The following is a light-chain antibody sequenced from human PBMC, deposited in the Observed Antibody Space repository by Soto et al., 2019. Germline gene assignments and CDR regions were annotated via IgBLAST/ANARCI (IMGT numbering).Light chain of an antibody. V-gene: IGLV2-8*01. CDR1: LSDVGGQNS. J-gene: IGLJ2*01. CDR3: SSYTGTTVI. CDR2: DVT. Sequence: QSALTQPPSASGSPGQSVTISCTGTLSDVGGQNSVSWYRQDPGKAPQLIVYDVTQRPSGVPDRFSGSRSGSTASLTVSGLQAEDEANYCCSSYTGTTVIFGGGTKLTVL.